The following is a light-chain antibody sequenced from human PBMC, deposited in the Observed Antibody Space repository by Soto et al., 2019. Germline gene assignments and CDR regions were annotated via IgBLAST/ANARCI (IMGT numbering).Light chain of an antibody. Sequence: EIVLTQSPATLSLSPGERVTLSCRASQSVSSSLAWYQQKPGQAPRLLIYDASNRATGIPARFSGSGSGTDFTLTISSLEPDDFAVYYCQQRSNWPPLYTFGQGTKLEIK. V-gene: IGKV3-11*01. CDR1: QSVSSS. CDR3: QQRSNWPPLYT. J-gene: IGKJ2*01. CDR2: DAS.